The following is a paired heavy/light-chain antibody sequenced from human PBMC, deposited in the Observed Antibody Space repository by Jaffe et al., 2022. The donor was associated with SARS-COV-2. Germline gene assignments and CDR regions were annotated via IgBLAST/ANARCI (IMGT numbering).Heavy chain of an antibody. Sequence: EVQLVESGGGLVKPGGSLRLSCAASGFTFSNAWMTWVRQAPGKGLEWVGRIKSKTDGGTTDYAAPVKGRFTISRDDSKNTLYLQMNSLKTGDTAVYYCTTNYYDSSDYSPGWSAFDIWGQGTMVTVSS. V-gene: IGHV3-15*01. D-gene: IGHD3-22*01. CDR3: TTNYYDSSDYSPGWSAFDI. CDR2: IKSKTDGGTT. CDR1: GFTFSNAW. J-gene: IGHJ3*02.
Light chain of an antibody. CDR3: AAWDDSLNGVV. CDR1: RSNIGSNT. CDR2: SNN. Sequence: QSVLTQPPSASGTPGQRVTISCSGSRSNIGSNTVNWYQQLPGTAPKLLIDSNNQRPSGVPDRFSGSKSGTSASLAISGLQSEDEADYYCAAWDDSLNGVVFGGGTKLTVL. J-gene: IGLJ2*01. V-gene: IGLV1-44*01.